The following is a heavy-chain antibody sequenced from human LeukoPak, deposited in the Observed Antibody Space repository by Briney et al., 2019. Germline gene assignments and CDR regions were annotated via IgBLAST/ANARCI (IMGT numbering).Heavy chain of an antibody. CDR2: ISAYNGNT. CDR3: ARSPSRYCSSTSCSPLGDA. V-gene: IGHV1-18*01. Sequence: ASVKVSCKASGYTFTSYGISWVRQAPAQGLEWMGWISAYNGNTNYAQKPQGRVTMTTDTSTSTAYMELRSLRSDDTAVYYCARSPSRYCSSTSCSPLGDAWGQGTLVTVSS. CDR1: GYTFTSYG. D-gene: IGHD2-2*01. J-gene: IGHJ5*02.